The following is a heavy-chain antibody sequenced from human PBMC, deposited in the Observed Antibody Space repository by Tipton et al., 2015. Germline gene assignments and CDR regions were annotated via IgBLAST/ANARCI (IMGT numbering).Heavy chain of an antibody. CDR1: GYTFSRNG. CDR2: ISGYNGNT. CDR3: AKDCTGGGCYLPDSHGMDV. J-gene: IGHJ6*02. V-gene: IGHV1-18*01. Sequence: QSGAEVKKPGASVKISCKASGYTFSRNGISWVRQAPGQGLEWMGWISGYNGNTNYAQNLQGRVTMTTDTSTTTAYMELRSLTSDDTAVYYCAKDCTGGGCYLPDSHGMDVWGQGTTVTVSS. D-gene: IGHD2-8*02.